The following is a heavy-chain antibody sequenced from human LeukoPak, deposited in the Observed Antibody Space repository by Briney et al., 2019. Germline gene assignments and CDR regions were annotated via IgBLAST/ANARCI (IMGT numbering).Heavy chain of an antibody. Sequence: GGSLRLSCAASGFTFSSYAMSWVRQAPGKGLEWVSSISSSSSYIYYADSVKGRFTISRDNAKNSLYLQMNSLRAEDTAVYYCARDDSSWYYFDYWGQGTLVTVSS. CDR3: ARDDSSWYYFDY. J-gene: IGHJ4*02. D-gene: IGHD6-13*01. CDR2: ISSSSSYI. V-gene: IGHV3-21*01. CDR1: GFTFSSYA.